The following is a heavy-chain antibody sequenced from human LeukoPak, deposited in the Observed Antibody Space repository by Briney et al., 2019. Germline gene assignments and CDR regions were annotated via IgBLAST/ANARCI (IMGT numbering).Heavy chain of an antibody. CDR3: AKDVLRFLEWLFAFDY. CDR1: GFTFSNYG. Sequence: PGGSLRLSCAASGFTFSNYGMHWVRQAPGKGLEWVAFIRYDGSNKYYADSVKGRFTISRDNSKNTLYLQMNSLRAEDTAVYYCAKDVLRFLEWLFAFDYWGQGTLVTVSS. CDR2: IRYDGSNK. V-gene: IGHV3-30*02. J-gene: IGHJ4*02. D-gene: IGHD3-3*01.